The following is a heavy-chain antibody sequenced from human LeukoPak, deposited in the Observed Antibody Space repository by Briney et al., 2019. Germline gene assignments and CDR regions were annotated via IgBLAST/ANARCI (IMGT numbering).Heavy chain of an antibody. Sequence: ASVKVTCKVSGYTLTELSMHWVRQAPGKGLEWMGGFDPEDGETIYAQKFQGRVTMTEDTPTDTAYMELSSLRSEDTAVYYCATERADYDILTGYRRAVYWGQGTLVTVSS. CDR3: ATERADYDILTGYRRAVY. J-gene: IGHJ4*02. CDR1: GYTLTELS. CDR2: FDPEDGET. V-gene: IGHV1-24*01. D-gene: IGHD3-9*01.